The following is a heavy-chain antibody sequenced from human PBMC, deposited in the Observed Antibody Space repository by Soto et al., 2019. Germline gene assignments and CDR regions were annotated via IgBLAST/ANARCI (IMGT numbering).Heavy chain of an antibody. CDR1: GDSVSSDSAA. D-gene: IGHD6-19*01. J-gene: IGHJ6*02. V-gene: IGHV6-1*01. Sequence: SQTLSLTCAISGDSVSSDSAAWNWIRQSPSRGLEWLGRTYYRSKWYNDYALSVEGRITINPDTSKNQFSLQLNSVTPEDTAVYYCARARVIGYNSGWSTHYYYYGMDVWGQGTTVTVSS. CDR3: ARARVIGYNSGWSTHYYYYGMDV. CDR2: TYYRSKWYN.